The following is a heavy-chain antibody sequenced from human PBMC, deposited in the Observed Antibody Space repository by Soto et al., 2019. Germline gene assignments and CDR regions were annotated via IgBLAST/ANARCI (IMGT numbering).Heavy chain of an antibody. CDR1: ALTASRNH. CDR2: IYSAGNT. J-gene: IGHJ6*02. V-gene: IGHV3-66*01. CDR3: ARDFVVGGPTINYYYGMDV. D-gene: IGHD1-26*01. Sequence: LFCAVSALTASRNHISLFRQAPGKGLEWISIIYSAGNTYYADSVKGRFTISRDNSKNTLYLQMNSLGAEDTAVYYCARDFVVGGPTINYYYGMDVWGQGTT.